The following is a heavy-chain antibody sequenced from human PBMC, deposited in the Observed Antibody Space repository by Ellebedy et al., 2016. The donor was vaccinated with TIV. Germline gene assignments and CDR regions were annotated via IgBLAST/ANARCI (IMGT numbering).Heavy chain of an antibody. CDR3: ARVVYDYVWGSYRLDPDY. J-gene: IGHJ4*02. D-gene: IGHD3-16*02. CDR2: ISAYNGNT. Sequence: AASVKVSCKASGYTFTSYGISWVRQAPGQGLEWMGWISAYNGNTNYAQKLQGRVTMTTDTSTSTAYMELRSLRSDDTAVYYCARVVYDYVWGSYRLDPDYWGQGTLVTVSS. CDR1: GYTFTSYG. V-gene: IGHV1-18*04.